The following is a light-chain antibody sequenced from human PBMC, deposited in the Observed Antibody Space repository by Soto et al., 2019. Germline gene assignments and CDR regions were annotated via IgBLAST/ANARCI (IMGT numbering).Light chain of an antibody. CDR3: QQYNNWPLYT. V-gene: IGKV3-15*01. Sequence: EVVMTQSPATLSVSPGERATLSCRASQSITSNLAWYQQRPGQTPRLLIYEASTRATGIPARFSGSGSGTDFTLTITSLQSEDFAVYFCQQYNNWPLYTFGQGTKLEI. CDR2: EAS. CDR1: QSITSN. J-gene: IGKJ2*01.